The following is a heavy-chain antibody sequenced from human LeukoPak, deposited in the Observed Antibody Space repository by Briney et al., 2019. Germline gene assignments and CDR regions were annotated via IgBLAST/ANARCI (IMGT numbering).Heavy chain of an antibody. CDR3: ASAIFGVARAFDI. CDR1: GGTFSSYA. CDR2: IIPIFGTA. Sequence: ASVKVSCKASGGTFSSYAISWVRQAPGQGLEWMGGIIPIFGTANYAQKFQGRVTITTDESTSTAYMELSSLRSEDTAVYYCASAIFGVARAFDIWGQGTMVTVSS. J-gene: IGHJ3*02. V-gene: IGHV1-69*05. D-gene: IGHD3-3*02.